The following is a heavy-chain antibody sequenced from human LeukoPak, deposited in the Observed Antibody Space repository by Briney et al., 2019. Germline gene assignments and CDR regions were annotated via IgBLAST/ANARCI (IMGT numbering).Heavy chain of an antibody. CDR1: RGSISTYY. CDR2: MFYNGTT. J-gene: IGHJ4*02. V-gene: IGHV4-59*01. CDR3: ARGRYGRPDY. Sequence: SETLSLTCTVSRGSISTYYWSWIRQPPGKGLEWIGDMFYNGTTNYNPSLRRRVTISVDTSKKQFSLKVTSVTAADTAVYYRARGRYGRPDYWGQGTLVTVSS. D-gene: IGHD5-18*01.